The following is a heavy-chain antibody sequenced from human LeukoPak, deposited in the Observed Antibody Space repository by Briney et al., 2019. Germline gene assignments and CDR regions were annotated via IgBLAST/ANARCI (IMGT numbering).Heavy chain of an antibody. CDR3: AKAWSAYDYNYFDY. CDR2: ISGSGAST. J-gene: IGHJ4*02. Sequence: GGSLRLSCAASGFTFSSYAMSWVRQAPGKGLEWVSGISGSGASTYYADSVKGRFTISRDNSKNTLYLQMKSLRAEDTAVYYCAKAWSAYDYNYFDYWGQGTLVTVSS. V-gene: IGHV3-23*01. CDR1: GFTFSSYA. D-gene: IGHD5-12*01.